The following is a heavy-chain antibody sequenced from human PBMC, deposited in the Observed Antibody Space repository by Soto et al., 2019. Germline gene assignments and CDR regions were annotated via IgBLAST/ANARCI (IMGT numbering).Heavy chain of an antibody. CDR1: GFTFFNYA. V-gene: IGHV3-23*01. CDR3: AKGSGWYGFDVDWFDP. J-gene: IGHJ5*02. Sequence: EVQLLESGGGLVQPGGSLRLSCAASGFTFFNYAMSWVRQAPGKGLEWGSAISGSGGFTYYADSVKGRFTISRDNSKNTLYLQMNSLRAEDTAVYSCAKGSGWYGFDVDWFDPWGQGTLVTVSA. D-gene: IGHD6-19*01. CDR2: ISGSGGFT.